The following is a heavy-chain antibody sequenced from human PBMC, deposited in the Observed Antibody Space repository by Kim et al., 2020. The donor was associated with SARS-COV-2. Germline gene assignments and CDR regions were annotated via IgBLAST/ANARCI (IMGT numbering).Heavy chain of an antibody. CDR2: TWSHGIKE. D-gene: IGHD6-19*01. CDR1: GFTFSYYG. CDR3: ARDVDTSSHYGWFDP. V-gene: IGHV3-33*01. J-gene: IGHJ5*02. Sequence: GGSLRLSCTTSGFTFSYYGMHWVRQAPGKGLEWVSVTWSHGIKEYYAESVKGRFTISRDSSKNTAYLQMNSLRVDDTAVYHCARDVDTSSHYGWFDPWGQGTLVTVSS.